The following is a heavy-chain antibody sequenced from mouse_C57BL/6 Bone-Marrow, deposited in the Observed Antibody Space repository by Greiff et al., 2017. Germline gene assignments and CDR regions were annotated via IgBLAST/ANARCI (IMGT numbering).Heavy chain of an antibody. Sequence: VHVKQSGAELVRPGASVKLSCTASGFNFKDDYMHWVKQRPEQGLEWIGWIDPENGDTEYASKFQGKATITADTSSNTAYLQLSSLTSEDTAVYYCTTDYYWGQGTTLTVSS. CDR1: GFNFKDDY. J-gene: IGHJ2*01. V-gene: IGHV14-4*01. CDR2: IDPENGDT. CDR3: TTDYY.